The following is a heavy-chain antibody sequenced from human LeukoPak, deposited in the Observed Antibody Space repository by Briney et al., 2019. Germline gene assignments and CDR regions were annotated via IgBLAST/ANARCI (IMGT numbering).Heavy chain of an antibody. Sequence: GGSVRLSCAAAGFTFSSYGMHWVRQAPGKGLVWVAVIWYDGSYKYYADSVKGRFTISRDNSKNTLYLQMNSLRAEDTAVYYCAKGAGRDSSGWYWYFDLWGRGTLVTVSS. V-gene: IGHV3-33*06. CDR2: IWYDGSYK. J-gene: IGHJ2*01. CDR1: GFTFSSYG. CDR3: AKGAGRDSSGWYWYFDL. D-gene: IGHD6-19*01.